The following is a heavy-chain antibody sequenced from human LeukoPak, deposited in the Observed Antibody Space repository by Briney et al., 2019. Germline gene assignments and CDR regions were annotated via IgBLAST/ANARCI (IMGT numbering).Heavy chain of an antibody. D-gene: IGHD3-22*01. J-gene: IGHJ4*02. V-gene: IGHV3-30*18. CDR2: ISYDGSNK. Sequence: AGGFLRLSCAASGFTFSSYGMHWVRQAPGKGLEWVAVISYDGSNKYYADSVKGRFTISRDNSKNTLCLQMNSLRAEDTAVYYCAKDLLLYYYDSSGSIDYWGQGTLVTVSS. CDR1: GFTFSSYG. CDR3: AKDLLLYYYDSSGSIDY.